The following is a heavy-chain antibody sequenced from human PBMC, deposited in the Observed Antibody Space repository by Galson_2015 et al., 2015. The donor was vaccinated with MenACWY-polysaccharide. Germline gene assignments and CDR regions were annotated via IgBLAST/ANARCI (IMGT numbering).Heavy chain of an antibody. J-gene: IGHJ4*02. V-gene: IGHV3-7*01. D-gene: IGHD5-24*01. CDR1: GLTFSSSW. CDR2: IKPDGSKK. CDR3: ANWRWLPH. Sequence: SLRLSCAASGLTFSSSWMNWVRQAPGKGLEWVASIKPDGSKKYYVDSVKGRFSISRDNAKNSLYLQMNSLRAEDTAVYYCANWRWLPHWGQGTLVTVSS.